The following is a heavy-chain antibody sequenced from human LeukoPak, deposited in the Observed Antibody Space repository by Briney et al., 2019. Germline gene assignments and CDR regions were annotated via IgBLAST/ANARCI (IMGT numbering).Heavy chain of an antibody. CDR3: ARDHMGPPDPWYFDL. V-gene: IGHV3-21*01. CDR2: ISSSSSYI. Sequence: GGSLRLSCAASGFTFNAYSMNWVRQAPGMGLEWVSSISSSSSYIYYADSVKGRFTISRDNAKNSLYLQMNSLRAEDTAVYYCARDHMGPPDPWYFDLWGRGTLVTVSS. CDR1: GFTFNAYS. J-gene: IGHJ2*01.